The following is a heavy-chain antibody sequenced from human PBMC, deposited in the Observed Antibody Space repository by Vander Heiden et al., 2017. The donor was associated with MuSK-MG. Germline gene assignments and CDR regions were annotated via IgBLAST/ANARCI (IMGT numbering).Heavy chain of an antibody. CDR3: ARDTSSWYY. CDR1: GFTFSSYG. V-gene: IGHV3-23*01. D-gene: IGHD6-13*01. Sequence: VQLLESGGGLVQPGGSLRLSCAASGFTFSSYGMNWVRQAPGKGLEWVSGISGSGGNTYDAEFVKGRFTISRDNSKNTMHLKMNSLRAEDTAVDYCARDTSSWYYWGPGTLVTVSS. CDR2: ISGSGGNT. J-gene: IGHJ4*02.